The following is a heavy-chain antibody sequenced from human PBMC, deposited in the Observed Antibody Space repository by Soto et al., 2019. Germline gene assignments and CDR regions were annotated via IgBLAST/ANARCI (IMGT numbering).Heavy chain of an antibody. Sequence: EVQLLESGGGLVQPGGSLRLSCAASGFTFSSYAMSWVRQAPGKGLEWVAAISGSGGSTYYADSVKGRFTISRDNSKNTLYLQMNSLRAEDTAVYYCAKSLWGIAVAGTQLTAFDIWGQGTMVTVSS. CDR2: ISGSGGST. D-gene: IGHD6-19*01. CDR3: AKSLWGIAVAGTQLTAFDI. J-gene: IGHJ3*02. V-gene: IGHV3-23*01. CDR1: GFTFSSYA.